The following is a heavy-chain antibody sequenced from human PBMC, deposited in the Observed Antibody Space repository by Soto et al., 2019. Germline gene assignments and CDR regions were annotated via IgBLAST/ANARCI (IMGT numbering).Heavy chain of an antibody. V-gene: IGHV5-51*01. CDR2: IYPGDSDT. D-gene: IGHD3-22*01. J-gene: IGHJ6*02. CDR1: GYSFTSYW. CDR3: ARSSGYPSYYYYYGMDV. Sequence: PGESLKISCKGSGYSFTSYWIGWVRQMPGKGLEWMGIIYPGDSDTRYSPYFQGQVTISADKSISTAYLQWSSLKASDTAMYYCARSSGYPSYYYYYGMDVWGQGTTVTVSS.